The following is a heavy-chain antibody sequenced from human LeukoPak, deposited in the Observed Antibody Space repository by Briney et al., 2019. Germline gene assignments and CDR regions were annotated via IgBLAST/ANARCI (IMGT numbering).Heavy chain of an antibody. CDR3: ARGAVVTATIDY. D-gene: IGHD2-21*02. J-gene: IGHJ4*02. V-gene: IGHV4-34*01. CDR2: INHIGST. Sequence: SETLSLICDVYGGSFSGFYWSWIRQPPGKGLEWIGDINHIGSTNYNPSLKSRVTISVDTSKNQFSLKLSSVTAADTAVYYCARGAVVTATIDYWGQGTLVTVSS. CDR1: GGSFSGFY.